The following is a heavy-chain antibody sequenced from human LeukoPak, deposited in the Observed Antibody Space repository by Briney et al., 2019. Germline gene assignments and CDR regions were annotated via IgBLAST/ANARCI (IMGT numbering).Heavy chain of an antibody. J-gene: IGHJ4*02. CDR1: GGSISSGDYY. V-gene: IGHV4-30-4*01. Sequence: SETLSLTCTVSGGSISSGDYYWSWIRQPPGKGLEWIGYIYYSGSTYYNPSLKSRGTISEDTSKNQFSLKLSSVTATDTAVYYCARGEWIQLWLTYWGQGTLVTVSS. D-gene: IGHD5-18*01. CDR3: ARGEWIQLWLTY. CDR2: IYYSGST.